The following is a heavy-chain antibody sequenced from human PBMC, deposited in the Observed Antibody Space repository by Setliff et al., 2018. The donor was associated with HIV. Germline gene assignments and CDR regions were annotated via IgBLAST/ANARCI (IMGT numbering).Heavy chain of an antibody. Sequence: SLRLSCAASGFCFRTYAMSWVRQAPGKGLEWVSAISATAGDTYYADSVKGRFTISRDNSKNTLYLQMNSLRAEDTAVYYCASEAGASSGWFGYWGQGTLVTVSS. CDR2: ISATAGDT. CDR1: GFCFRTYA. D-gene: IGHD6-19*01. J-gene: IGHJ5*01. CDR3: ASEAGASSGWFGY. V-gene: IGHV3-23*01.